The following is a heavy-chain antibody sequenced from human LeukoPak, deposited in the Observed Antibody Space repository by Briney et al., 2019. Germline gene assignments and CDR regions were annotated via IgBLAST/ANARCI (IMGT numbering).Heavy chain of an antibody. V-gene: IGHV3-53*01. Sequence: GGSLRLSCAVSGFDVIENYVTWVRQAPGKGLEWVSVIYSGGSIYYSDSVKGRFTISRDTSRNMVFLQMTSLRAEDTAVYYCARLSTVTTSFDYWGQGTLVTVSS. CDR2: IYSGGSI. CDR3: ARLSTVTTSFDY. CDR1: GFDVIENY. D-gene: IGHD4-17*01. J-gene: IGHJ4*02.